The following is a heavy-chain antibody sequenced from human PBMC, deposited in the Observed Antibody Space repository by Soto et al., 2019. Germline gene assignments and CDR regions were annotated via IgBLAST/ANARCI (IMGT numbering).Heavy chain of an antibody. V-gene: IGHV3-30-3*01. CDR2: ISYDGSNK. D-gene: IGHD5-18*01. Sequence: GGSLRLSCAASGFTFSSYAMHWVRQAPGKGLEWVAVISYDGSNKYYADSVKGRFTISRDNSKNTLFLQMNSLRHEDTAVYYCARDMGYSYRTGYGLDVWGQGTTVTVSS. CDR1: GFTFSSYA. J-gene: IGHJ6*02. CDR3: ARDMGYSYRTGYGLDV.